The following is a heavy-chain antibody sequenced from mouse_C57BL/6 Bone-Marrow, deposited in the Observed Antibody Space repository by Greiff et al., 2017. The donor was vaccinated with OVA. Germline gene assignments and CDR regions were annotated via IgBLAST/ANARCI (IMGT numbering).Heavy chain of an antibody. CDR2: IYPRSGNT. D-gene: IGHD2-5*01. CDR1: GYTFTSYG. V-gene: IGHV1-81*01. CDR3: ARWDSNYGGVEPMDY. Sequence: VKLMESGAELARPGASVKLSCKASGYTFTSYGISWVKQRTGQGLEWIGEIYPRSGNTYYNEKFKGKATLTADKSSSTAYMELRSLTSEDSAVYFCARWDSNYGGVEPMDYWGQGTSVTVSS. J-gene: IGHJ4*01.